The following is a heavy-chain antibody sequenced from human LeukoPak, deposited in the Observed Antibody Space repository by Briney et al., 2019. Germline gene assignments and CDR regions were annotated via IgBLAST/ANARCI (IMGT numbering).Heavy chain of an antibody. CDR2: IQRKSDGETT. CDR1: GFTFSSYW. D-gene: IGHD1-26*01. J-gene: IGHJ5*02. Sequence: GGSLRLSCAASGFTFSSYWMTWVRQTPGKGLEWVGHIQRKSDGETTDYAAPVKDRFTISRDDSKNTLYLQMNSLKTEDTAVHYCSTGGGTYSLGAWGQGTLVIVSS. CDR3: STGGGTYSLGA. V-gene: IGHV3-15*01.